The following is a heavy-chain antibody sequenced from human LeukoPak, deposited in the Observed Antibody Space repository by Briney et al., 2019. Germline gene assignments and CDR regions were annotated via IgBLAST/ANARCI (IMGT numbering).Heavy chain of an antibody. D-gene: IGHD5-12*01. CDR2: ITPIFGTA. J-gene: IGHJ4*02. Sequence: ASVKVSCKASGGTFISYAISWVRQAPGQGLEWMGGITPIFGTANYAQKFQGRVTITADGSTSTAYMELSSLRSEDTAVYYCANEVDGGYYFDYWGQGTLVTVSS. CDR3: ANEVDGGYYFDY. CDR1: GGTFISYA. V-gene: IGHV1-69*13.